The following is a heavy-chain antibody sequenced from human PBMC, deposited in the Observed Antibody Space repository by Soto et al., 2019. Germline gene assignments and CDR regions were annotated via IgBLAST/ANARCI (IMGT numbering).Heavy chain of an antibody. J-gene: IGHJ4*02. V-gene: IGHV3-30*18. Sequence: QVQLVESGGGVVQPGRSLRLSCAASGFTFSSYGMHWVRQAPGKGLEWVAVISYDGSNKYYADSVKGRFTISRDNSKNTLYLPMNSLRAEDTAVYYCAKDRPPSGDIVVVVAATPLDYWGQGTLVTVSS. CDR2: ISYDGSNK. CDR3: AKDRPPSGDIVVVVAATPLDY. CDR1: GFTFSSYG. D-gene: IGHD2-15*01.